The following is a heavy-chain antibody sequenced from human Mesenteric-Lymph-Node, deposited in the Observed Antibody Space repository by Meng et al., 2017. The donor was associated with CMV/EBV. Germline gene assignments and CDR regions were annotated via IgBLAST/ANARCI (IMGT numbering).Heavy chain of an antibody. CDR1: GDTFSRHG. V-gene: IGHV1-69*05. CDR3: ARGRQQYYYGMDV. D-gene: IGHD6-13*01. CDR2: IIPIFGTA. Sequence: SVKVSCKTSGDTFSRHGISWVRQVPGQGLEWMGGIIPIFGTANYAQKFQGRVTITTDESTSTAYMELSSLRSEDTAVYYCARGRQQYYYGMDVWGQGTTVTVSS. J-gene: IGHJ6*02.